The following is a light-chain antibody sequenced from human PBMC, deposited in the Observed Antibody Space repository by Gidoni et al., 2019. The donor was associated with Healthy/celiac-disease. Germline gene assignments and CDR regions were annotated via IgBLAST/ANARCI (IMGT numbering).Light chain of an antibody. Sequence: EIVLTQSPATLSLSPGERATLSCRASQSVSSYLAWYQQKPGQAPRLPIYDASNRATGIPARFSGSGSGTDFTLTISSLEPEDFAVYYCQQRSNWPPLTFGGXTKVEIK. CDR2: DAS. CDR3: QQRSNWPPLT. V-gene: IGKV3-11*01. CDR1: QSVSSY. J-gene: IGKJ4*01.